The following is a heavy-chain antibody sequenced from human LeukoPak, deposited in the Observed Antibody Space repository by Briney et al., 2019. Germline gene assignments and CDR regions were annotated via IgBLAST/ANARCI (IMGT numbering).Heavy chain of an antibody. CDR3: AGYCSGGSCYSGAFDI. J-gene: IGHJ3*02. Sequence: SETLSLTCAVYGGSFSGYYWSWIRQPPGKGLEWIGEINHSGSTNYNPSLKSRVTISVDTSKNQFSLELSSVTAADTAVYYCAGYCSGGSCYSGAFDIWGQGTMVTVSS. V-gene: IGHV4-34*01. CDR2: INHSGST. CDR1: GGSFSGYY. D-gene: IGHD2-15*01.